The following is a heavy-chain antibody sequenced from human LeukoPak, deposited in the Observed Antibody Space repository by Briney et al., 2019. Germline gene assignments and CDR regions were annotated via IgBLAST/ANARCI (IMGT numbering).Heavy chain of an antibody. J-gene: IGHJ4*02. Sequence: PGRSLRLSCAASGFTFDDYAMHWVRQAPGQGMERVSGISWNSGSIGYADSVKGRFTISRDNAKNSLYLQMNSLRAEDTALYYCAKDSYYDSSGLPDYWGQGTLVTVSS. V-gene: IGHV3-9*01. CDR3: AKDSYYDSSGLPDY. CDR2: ISWNSGSI. D-gene: IGHD3-22*01. CDR1: GFTFDDYA.